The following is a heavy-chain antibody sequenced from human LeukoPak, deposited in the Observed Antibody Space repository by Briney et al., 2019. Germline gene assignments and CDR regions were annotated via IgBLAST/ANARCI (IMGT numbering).Heavy chain of an antibody. V-gene: IGHV4-59*08. CDR1: GGSIGSDC. J-gene: IGHJ4*02. D-gene: IGHD6-19*01. Sequence: SETLSLTCTVSGGSIGSDCWTWIRQPPGKGLEYIGYIYYTGGTNYNPSLKSRVTISVDTSKNQFSLKLSSVTAADTAVYFCAKYGNSGWVIDNWGQGTLVTVSS. CDR2: IYYTGGT. CDR3: AKYGNSGWVIDN.